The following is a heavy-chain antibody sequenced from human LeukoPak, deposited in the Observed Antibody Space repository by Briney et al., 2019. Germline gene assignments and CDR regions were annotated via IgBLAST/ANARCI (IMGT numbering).Heavy chain of an antibody. CDR2: IYTSGST. CDR1: GGSISSGSYY. CDR3: ASSAAGYYYYYGMDV. Sequence: SQTLSLTCTVSGGSISSGSYYWSWIRQPAGKGLEWIGRIYTSGSTNYNPSLKSRVTISVDTSKNQFSLQLNSVTPEDTAVYYCASSAAGYYYYYGMDVWGQGTTVTVSS. V-gene: IGHV4-61*02. D-gene: IGHD6-13*01. J-gene: IGHJ6*02.